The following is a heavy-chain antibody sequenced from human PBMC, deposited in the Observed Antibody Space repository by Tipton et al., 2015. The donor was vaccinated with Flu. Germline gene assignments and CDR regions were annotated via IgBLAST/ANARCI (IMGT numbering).Heavy chain of an antibody. CDR2: IYYIGST. J-gene: IGHJ6*01. D-gene: IGHD3-9*01. Sequence: TLSLTCTVSGGSISSYYWSWIRPPPGNGLEWIGYIYYIGSTNYNPSLKSRVTISVDTSKNQFSLQLSSVTAADTAVYYCARDRKENLTGSPWYYYGMDVWQQATTVTDCS. V-gene: IGHV4-59*13. CDR1: GGSISSYY. CDR3: ARDRKENLTGSPWYYYGMDV.